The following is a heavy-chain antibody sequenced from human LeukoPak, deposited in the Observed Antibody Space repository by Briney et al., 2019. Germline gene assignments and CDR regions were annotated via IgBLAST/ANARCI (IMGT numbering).Heavy chain of an antibody. J-gene: IGHJ4*02. CDR3: ARDHDSSGYPYYFDY. CDR1: GFTFSSYW. Sequence: GGSLRLSCAASGFTFSSYWMSWVRQAPGKGLEWVANIEQDGSEKYYVDSVKGRFTISRDNAKNSLYLQMNSLRAEDTAVYYCARDHDSSGYPYYFDYWGQGTLVTVSS. V-gene: IGHV3-7*01. CDR2: IEQDGSEK. D-gene: IGHD3-22*01.